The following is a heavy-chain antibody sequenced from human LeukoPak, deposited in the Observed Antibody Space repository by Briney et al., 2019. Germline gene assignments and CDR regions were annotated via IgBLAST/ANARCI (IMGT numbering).Heavy chain of an antibody. CDR2: ISWSGGKM. D-gene: IGHD2-2*01. CDR3: AKGLGGSATTV. J-gene: IGHJ4*02. V-gene: IGHV3-9*01. Sequence: GGSLRLSCAASGFTFGNNGMHWARQAPGKGLEWVSCISWSGGKMDYADAVKGRFTISRDNAKNSLFLQMNSLRVEDTALYYCAKGLGGSATTVWGQGTLVTVSS. CDR1: GFTFGNNG.